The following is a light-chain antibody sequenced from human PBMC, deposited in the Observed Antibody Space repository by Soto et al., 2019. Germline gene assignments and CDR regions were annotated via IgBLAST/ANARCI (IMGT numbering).Light chain of an antibody. Sequence: QSVLTQPPSASGTPGQRITISCSGSSPNIGRNSVIWYKQFPGTAPKLVIYSNHKRPSGVPDRFSGSKSGTSASLAISGLQSEDEADYYCAAWDDSINAWVFGGGTKLTVL. J-gene: IGLJ3*02. CDR2: SNH. V-gene: IGLV1-44*01. CDR3: AAWDDSINAWV. CDR1: SPNIGRNS.